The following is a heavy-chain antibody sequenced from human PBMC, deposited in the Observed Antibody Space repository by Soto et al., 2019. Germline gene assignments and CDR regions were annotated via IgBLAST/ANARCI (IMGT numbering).Heavy chain of an antibody. CDR3: ARGPGADQMDV. CDR2: INPNSGGT. J-gene: IGHJ6*04. Sequence: QVQLVQSGAEVKKPGASVKVSCKASGYTFTAYYMHWVRQAPGQGLEWMGWINPNSGGTNYAQKFQGWVNRTRDTAISTADTKLSRLRSHDTAVYYCARGPGADQMDVCGKGTTVTVCS. D-gene: IGHD2-2*01. V-gene: IGHV1-2*04. CDR1: GYTFTAYY.